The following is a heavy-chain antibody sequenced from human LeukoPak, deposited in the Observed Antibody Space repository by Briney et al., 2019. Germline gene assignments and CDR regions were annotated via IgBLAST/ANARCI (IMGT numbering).Heavy chain of an antibody. J-gene: IGHJ4*02. V-gene: IGHV3-30-3*01. Sequence: GGSLRLSCAASGFTFGSYAMHWVRQAPGKGLEWVAVISYDGSNKYYADSVKGRFTISRDNSKNTLYLQMNSLRAEDTAVYYCARESYEVRDYDFWSGYYDFDYWGQGTLVTVSS. D-gene: IGHD3-3*01. CDR1: GFTFGSYA. CDR3: ARESYEVRDYDFWSGYYDFDY. CDR2: ISYDGSNK.